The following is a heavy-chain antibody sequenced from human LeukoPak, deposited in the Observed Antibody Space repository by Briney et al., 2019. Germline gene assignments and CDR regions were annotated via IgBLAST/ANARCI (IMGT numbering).Heavy chain of an antibody. J-gene: IGHJ3*02. V-gene: IGHV3-23*01. CDR1: GFTFSSYV. CDR3: AKDSSSSWEAYAFDI. Sequence: GGSLRLSCAASGFTFSSYVMSWVRQAPGKGLERVSGISGSGGSTYYAYSVKGRFTISRENSKNTLYLQMNSLRAEDTAVYYCAKDSSSSWEAYAFDIGGQGTMVTVSS. CDR2: ISGSGGST. D-gene: IGHD6-13*01.